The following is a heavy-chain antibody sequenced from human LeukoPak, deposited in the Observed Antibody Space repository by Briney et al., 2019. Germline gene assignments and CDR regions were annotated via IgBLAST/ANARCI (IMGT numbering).Heavy chain of an antibody. CDR3: ARDHGCGDYVFDY. D-gene: IGHD4-17*01. V-gene: IGHV3-30-3*01. CDR1: GFTFSSYA. J-gene: IGHJ4*02. Sequence: PGRSLRLSCAASGFTFSSYAMHWVRQAPGKGLEWVAVISYDGSNKYYADSVKGRFTISRDNSKNTLYLQMNSLRAEDTAVYYCARDHGCGDYVFDYWGQGTLVTVSS. CDR2: ISYDGSNK.